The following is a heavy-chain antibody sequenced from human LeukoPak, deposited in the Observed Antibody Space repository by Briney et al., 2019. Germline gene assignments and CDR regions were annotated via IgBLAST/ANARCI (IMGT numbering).Heavy chain of an antibody. CDR1: GGSLSSYY. D-gene: IGHD1-7*01. CDR2: IYTSGST. V-gene: IGHV4-4*07. Sequence: PSETLSLTCTVSGGSLSSYYWSWIRQPAGKGLEWIGRIYTSGSTNYNPSLKSRVTMSTDTSKKQFSLKLSSVTAADTAVYYCARGTGTTNFDSWGQGTLVTVSS. CDR3: ARGTGTTNFDS. J-gene: IGHJ4*02.